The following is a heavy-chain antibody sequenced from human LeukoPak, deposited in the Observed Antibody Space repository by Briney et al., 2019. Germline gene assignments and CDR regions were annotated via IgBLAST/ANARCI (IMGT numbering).Heavy chain of an antibody. D-gene: IGHD2-2*01. V-gene: IGHV3-53*01. CDR2: IYSGGST. Sequence: GGSLRLSCAASGFTVSSNYMSWVRQAPGKGLEWVSVIYSGGSTYYADSVKGRFTISRDNSKNTLYLQMNSLRAEDTAVYYCARDDCSSTSCYSSSYYYYYYMDVWGKGTTVTVSS. CDR3: ARDDCSSTSCYSSSYYYYYYMDV. J-gene: IGHJ6*03. CDR1: GFTVSSNY.